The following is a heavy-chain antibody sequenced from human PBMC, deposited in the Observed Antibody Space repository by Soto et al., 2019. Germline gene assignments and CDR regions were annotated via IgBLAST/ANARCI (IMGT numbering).Heavy chain of an antibody. J-gene: IGHJ4*02. V-gene: IGHV1-69*13. D-gene: IGHD3-22*01. CDR3: ARTMIVGGEPSYYFAY. CDR2: IIPIFGTA. Sequence: GASVKVSCKASGGTFSSYAISWVRQAPGQGLEWMGGIIPIFGTANYAQKFQGRVTITADESTSTAYMELSSLRSEDTAVYYCARTMIVGGEPSYYFAYWGQGTLVTVSS. CDR1: GGTFSSYA.